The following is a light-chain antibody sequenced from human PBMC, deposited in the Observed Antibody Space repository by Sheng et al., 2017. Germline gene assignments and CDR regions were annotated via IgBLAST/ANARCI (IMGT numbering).Light chain of an antibody. Sequence: DIQMTQSPPFLSASVGDRVTITCRASQSITFHLNWYQQKPGKAPKFLIYDASTLQSGVPSRFSGGGSGTDFTLTINSLQPEDFATYYCQQSHSAPLTFGGGTKVEIK. CDR2: DAS. V-gene: IGKV1-39*01. CDR3: QQSHSAPLT. J-gene: IGKJ4*01. CDR1: QSITFH.